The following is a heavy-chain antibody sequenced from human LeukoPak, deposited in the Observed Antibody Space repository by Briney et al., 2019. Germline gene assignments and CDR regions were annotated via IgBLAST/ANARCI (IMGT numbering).Heavy chain of an antibody. CDR2: IIPVLDKT. Sequence: SSVKVSCKASGGTFATYSYSWVRQAPGQRLEWMGRIIPVLDKTNYAQKFQGRVTITADKTTNTAYMDLSSLRSEDTAVYYCARAGQISTGAYFDYWGQGTLVTVSS. CDR1: GGTFATYS. D-gene: IGHD3-10*01. V-gene: IGHV1-69*08. J-gene: IGHJ4*02. CDR3: ARAGQISTGAYFDY.